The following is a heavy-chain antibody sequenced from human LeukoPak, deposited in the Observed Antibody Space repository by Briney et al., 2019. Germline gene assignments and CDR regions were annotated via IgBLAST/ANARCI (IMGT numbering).Heavy chain of an antibody. CDR1: GFTFSSYS. V-gene: IGHV3-21*01. D-gene: IGHD3-22*01. J-gene: IGHJ4*02. CDR2: ISSSSSYI. Sequence: GGSLRLSCAASGFTFSSYSMNWVRQAPGKGLEWVSSISSSSSYIYYADSVKGRFTISRDNAKNSLYLQMNSLRAEDTAVYYCARDSPNDSSGPYDYWGQGTLVTVSP. CDR3: ARDSPNDSSGPYDY.